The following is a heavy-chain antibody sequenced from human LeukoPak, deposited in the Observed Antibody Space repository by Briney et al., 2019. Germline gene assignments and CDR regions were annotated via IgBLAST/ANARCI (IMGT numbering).Heavy chain of an antibody. J-gene: IGHJ4*01. CDR3: ARTHEYFDY. V-gene: IGHV4-59*01. CDR2: IYYSGST. CDR1: GGSISSYY. Sequence: SETLSLTCTVSGGSISSYYWSWIRQPPGKGLEWIGYIYYSGSTNYNPSLRSRVTISVDTSKNQFSLKLSSVTAADTAVYYCARTHEYFDYWGHGTLVTVSS.